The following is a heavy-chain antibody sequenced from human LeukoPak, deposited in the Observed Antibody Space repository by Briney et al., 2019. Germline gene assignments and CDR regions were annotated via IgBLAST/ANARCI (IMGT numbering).Heavy chain of an antibody. Sequence: SETLSLTCTVSGGSISGGDCSWSWIRQRPGKGLEWIGYIYYGGSTYYNPPLKSRLTISVDTSKSQFSLRLSSVTAADTAVYYCARRRDRGYDFDYWGQGTLVTVSS. CDR3: ARRRDRGYDFDY. CDR1: GGSISGGDCS. J-gene: IGHJ4*02. D-gene: IGHD5-12*01. V-gene: IGHV4-31*03. CDR2: IYYGGST.